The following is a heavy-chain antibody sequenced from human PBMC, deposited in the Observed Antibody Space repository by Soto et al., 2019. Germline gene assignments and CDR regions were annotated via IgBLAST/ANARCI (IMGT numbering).Heavy chain of an antibody. CDR2: IYYSGST. V-gene: IGHV4-59*01. D-gene: IGHD4-17*01. CDR3: TRVGGYYGDYPNFDY. J-gene: IGHJ4*02. CDR1: GGSINGYY. Sequence: SETLSLTCTVSGGSINGYYWSWIRQPPGKGLQRIGYIYYSGSTNYNPSLKSRVTISVVSSKNQVSLKLSSVTAADTAVYYCTRVGGYYGDYPNFDYWGQGTPVTVSS.